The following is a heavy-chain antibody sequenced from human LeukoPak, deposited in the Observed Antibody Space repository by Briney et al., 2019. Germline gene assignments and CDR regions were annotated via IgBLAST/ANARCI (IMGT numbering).Heavy chain of an antibody. V-gene: IGHV1-2*06. CDR1: GYTFTGYY. CDR3: ARDLALGSGSKYCFDY. J-gene: IGHJ4*02. Sequence: GASVKVSCKASGYTFTGYYMHWVRQAPGQGLEWMGRINPNSSGTNYAQKFQGRVSMTRDTSISTAYMELSRLRSDDTAVYYCARDLALGSGSKYCFDYWGQGTVVTVSS. CDR2: INPNSSGT. D-gene: IGHD3-10*01.